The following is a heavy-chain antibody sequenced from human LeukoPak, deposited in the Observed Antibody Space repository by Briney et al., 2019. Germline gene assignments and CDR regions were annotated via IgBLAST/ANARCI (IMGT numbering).Heavy chain of an antibody. CDR2: FDPEDGET. J-gene: IGHJ4*02. V-gene: IGHV1-24*01. D-gene: IGHD1-26*01. Sequence: ASVTVSCTVSGYTLTQLVIHWVRQAPGKGLEWMGGFDPEDGETIYAQKFQDRVTMTEDTSTDTAYMELISLRSEDTAFYYCATSSGTYFLYWGQGTLVTVS. CDR1: GYTLTQLV. CDR3: ATSSGTYFLY.